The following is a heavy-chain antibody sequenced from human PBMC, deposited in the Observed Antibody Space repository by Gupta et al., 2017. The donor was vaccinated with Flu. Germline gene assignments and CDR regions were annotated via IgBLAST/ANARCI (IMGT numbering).Heavy chain of an antibody. D-gene: IGHD3-3*01. J-gene: IGHJ5*02. CDR2: IWYDGSTK. CDR1: GFIFSRHG. V-gene: IGHV3-33*01. CDR3: ARDISAVTTYNWFDP. Sequence: QEQLVESGGGVVQPGGSLRLSCVASGFIFSRHGMHWARQAPGKGLEWVALIWYDGSTKYYADSVQGRFTISRDNSENTVYLQMNSLKVEDTAMYFCARDISAVTTYNWFDPWGRGTLVTIS.